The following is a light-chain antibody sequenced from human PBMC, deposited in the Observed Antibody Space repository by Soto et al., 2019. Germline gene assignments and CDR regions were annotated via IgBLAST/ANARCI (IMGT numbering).Light chain of an antibody. CDR3: QQRSTWPPKLT. J-gene: IGKJ4*01. Sequence: EIVLTQSPATLSLSPGERATLSCRASQSVSSYLAWYQQKPGQAPRLLIYDASNRATGIPARFSGSGSGTDFTLTISSLEPEDFAVYYCQQRSTWPPKLTFGGGTKVEIK. CDR1: QSVSSY. CDR2: DAS. V-gene: IGKV3-11*01.